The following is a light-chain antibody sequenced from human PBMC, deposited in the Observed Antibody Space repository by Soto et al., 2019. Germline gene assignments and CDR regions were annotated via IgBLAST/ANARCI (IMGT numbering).Light chain of an antibody. CDR2: GNS. Sequence: QSVLTQPPSVSGAPGQRVTISCTGSSSNIGAGYDVHWYQQLPGTAPKLLIYGNSNRPSGVPDRFSGSKSATSASLAITGLQAEDEADYYCQSYDSSLSGSVVFGGGTQLTVL. CDR3: QSYDSSLSGSVV. J-gene: IGLJ2*01. CDR1: SSNIGAGYD. V-gene: IGLV1-40*01.